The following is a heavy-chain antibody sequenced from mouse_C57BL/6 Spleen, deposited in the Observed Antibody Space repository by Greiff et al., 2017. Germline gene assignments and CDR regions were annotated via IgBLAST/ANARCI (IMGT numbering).Heavy chain of an antibody. CDR2: IWTGGGT. CDR1: GFSLTSYA. Sequence: VKLQESGPGLVAPSQSLSITCTVSGFSLTSYAISWVRQPPGKGLEWLGVIWTGGGTNYNSALKSRLRISKDNSKGQVFLRLNSLQTDDTARYYCARLLVTRGRSSYYAMDYWGQGTSVTVSS. J-gene: IGHJ4*01. V-gene: IGHV2-9-1*01. D-gene: IGHD2-5*01. CDR3: ARLLVTRGRSSYYAMDY.